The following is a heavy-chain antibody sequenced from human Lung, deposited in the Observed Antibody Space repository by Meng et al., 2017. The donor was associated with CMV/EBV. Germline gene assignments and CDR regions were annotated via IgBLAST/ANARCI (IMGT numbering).Heavy chain of an antibody. Sequence: SQXXSLTCTVSGGSISSYYWSWIRQPPGKGLEWIGYIYYSGSTNYNPSLKSRVTISVDTSKNQFSLKLSSVTAADTAVYYCARLYSSSWFLPSGMDVWGQGTTVTVSS. D-gene: IGHD6-13*01. J-gene: IGHJ6*02. V-gene: IGHV4-59*01. CDR3: ARLYSSSWFLPSGMDV. CDR2: IYYSGST. CDR1: GGSISSYY.